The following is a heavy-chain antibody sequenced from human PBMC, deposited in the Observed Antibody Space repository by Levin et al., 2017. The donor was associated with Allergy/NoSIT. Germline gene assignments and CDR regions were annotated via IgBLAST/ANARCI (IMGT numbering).Heavy chain of an antibody. V-gene: IGHV3-53*01. Sequence: GGSLRLSCVASGFTVSSKYMSWVRQAPGKGLEWISIIHSGGNTYYADSVKGRFTMSRDNSKNTLFLQMNGLRDEDTAVYYCATDATYGSLGAFDIWGQGTMVTVAS. CDR1: GFTVSSKY. CDR3: ATDATYGSLGAFDI. CDR2: IHSGGNT. D-gene: IGHD4-17*01. J-gene: IGHJ3*02.